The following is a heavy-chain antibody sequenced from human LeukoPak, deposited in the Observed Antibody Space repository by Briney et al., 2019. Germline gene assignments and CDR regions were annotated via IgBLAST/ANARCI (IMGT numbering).Heavy chain of an antibody. CDR1: VFTFSIYE. CDR2: ISRSGSTI. V-gene: IGHV3-48*03. J-gene: IGHJ4*02. D-gene: IGHD2-15*01. CDR3: ARGYCSGGSCYSTQLNYDY. Sequence: PGGSLRLSCAASVFTFSIYEMNWVRHAPGKGREWVSYISRSGSTIYYADSVKGRFTNSRDNAKKSMYLQMNSLRGEDTAVYYCARGYCSGGSCYSTQLNYDYWGQGTLVSVSS.